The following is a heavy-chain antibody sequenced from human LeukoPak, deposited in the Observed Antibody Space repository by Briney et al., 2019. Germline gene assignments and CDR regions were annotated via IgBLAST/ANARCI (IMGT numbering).Heavy chain of an antibody. CDR1: GFTFSSYS. CDR2: ISSSSSTI. Sequence: GGSLRLSCAASGFTFSSYSMNWVRQAPGKGLEWISYISSSSSTISYAGSVKGRFTISRDNAKNSLDLQMNSLRADDTAVYYCARGYYDPTDYFYGMDVWGKGTTVTVSS. CDR3: ARGYYDPTDYFYGMDV. J-gene: IGHJ6*04. D-gene: IGHD3-22*01. V-gene: IGHV3-48*04.